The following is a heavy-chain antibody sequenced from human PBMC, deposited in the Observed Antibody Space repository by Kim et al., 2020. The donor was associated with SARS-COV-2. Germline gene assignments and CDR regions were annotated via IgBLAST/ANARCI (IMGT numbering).Heavy chain of an antibody. Sequence: GESLKISCKGSGYSFTSYWIGWVRQMPGEGLECMGIIHPGDSNTKYSPSFQGQVTISADKSISTAYLQWISLKASDTAMYYCARALGSSRWLDAFDIWGQGTMVTVSS. CDR2: IHPGDSNT. CDR1: GYSFTSYW. D-gene: IGHD6-13*01. CDR3: ARALGSSRWLDAFDI. J-gene: IGHJ3*02. V-gene: IGHV5-51*01.